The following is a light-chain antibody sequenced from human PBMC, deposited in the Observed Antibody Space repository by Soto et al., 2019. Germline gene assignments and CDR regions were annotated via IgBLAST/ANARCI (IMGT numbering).Light chain of an antibody. Sequence: EIVMTQSPATLSVSPGERATLSCRASQSVSSNLAWYQQKPGQAPRLLIYDVSTRATGIPARFSGSGSGTEFTLTISSLQPDDFATYYCQHYNSYSEAFGQGTKVDIK. CDR3: QHYNSYSEA. J-gene: IGKJ1*01. V-gene: IGKV3-15*01. CDR1: QSVSSN. CDR2: DVS.